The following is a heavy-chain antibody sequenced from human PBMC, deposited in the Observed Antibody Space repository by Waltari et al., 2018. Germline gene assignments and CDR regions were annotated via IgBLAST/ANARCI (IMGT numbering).Heavy chain of an antibody. J-gene: IGHJ5*02. CDR1: GYTFTDYY. CDR2: VDTEDGET. D-gene: IGHD1-26*01. Sequence: EVQLVQSGAEVKKPGATVKISCKVSGYTFTDYYMHWVQQATGKGLEWMGLVDTEDGETIYAEKFQGRVTITADTSTDTAYMELSSLRSEDTAVYYCATDPGALFSGGSYPNWFDPWGQGTLVTVSS. V-gene: IGHV1-69-2*01. CDR3: ATDPGALFSGGSYPNWFDP.